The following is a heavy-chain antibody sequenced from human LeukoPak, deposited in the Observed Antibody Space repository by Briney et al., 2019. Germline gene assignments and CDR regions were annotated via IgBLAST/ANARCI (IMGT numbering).Heavy chain of an antibody. D-gene: IGHD6-19*01. CDR3: ARECSGWSVDY. CDR1: GFTFSSYG. CDR2: IWYDGSNK. J-gene: IGHJ4*02. V-gene: IGHV3-33*01. Sequence: GGSLRLSCAASGFTFSSYGMHWVRQAPGKGLEWVAVIWYDGSNKYYADSVKGRFTISRDNSKNTLYLQMNSLRAEDTAGYYWARECSGWSVDYWGQGTLDTVSS.